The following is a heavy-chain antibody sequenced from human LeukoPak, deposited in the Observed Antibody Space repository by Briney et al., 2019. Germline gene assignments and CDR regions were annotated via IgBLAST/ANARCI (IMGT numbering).Heavy chain of an antibody. Sequence: GGSLRLSRAASGFAFSTENMNWARQAPGKGLEWVSYISTGGGTIYYADSVKGRFSISRDNAKNSLYLQMNSLRAEDTAVYYCVRSGAFGAHNYWGQGTLATVSS. J-gene: IGHJ4*02. CDR2: ISTGGGTI. CDR3: VRSGAFGAHNY. V-gene: IGHV3-48*01. D-gene: IGHD4/OR15-4a*01. CDR1: GFAFSTEN.